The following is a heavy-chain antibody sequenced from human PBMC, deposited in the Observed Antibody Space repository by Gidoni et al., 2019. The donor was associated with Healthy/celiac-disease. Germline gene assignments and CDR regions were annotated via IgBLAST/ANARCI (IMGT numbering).Heavy chain of an antibody. D-gene: IGHD2-2*01. V-gene: IGHV1-69*01. Sequence: QVQLVQSGAEVKKPGSSVKVSCKASGGTFSSYALSWVRQAPGQGLEWMGGIIPIFGTANYAQKFQGRVTITADESTSTAYMELSSLRSEDTAVYYCARDPRYCSSTSCPPDVWGQGTTVTVSS. J-gene: IGHJ6*02. CDR3: ARDPRYCSSTSCPPDV. CDR1: GGTFSSYA. CDR2: IIPIFGTA.